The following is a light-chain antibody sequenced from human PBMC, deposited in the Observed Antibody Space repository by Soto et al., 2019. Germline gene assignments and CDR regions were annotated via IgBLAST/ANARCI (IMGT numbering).Light chain of an antibody. CDR2: GAS. J-gene: IGKJ5*01. CDR1: QSVSTY. CDR3: QQRSNWPIT. V-gene: IGKV3-11*01. Sequence: ETVLTQSPATLSLSPGESATLSCRASQSVSTYLAWYQQKPGQAPRLLIYGASTRATGIPARFSGSGSGTDFTLTISSLEPEDFAVYYCQQRSNWPITFGQGTRLEIK.